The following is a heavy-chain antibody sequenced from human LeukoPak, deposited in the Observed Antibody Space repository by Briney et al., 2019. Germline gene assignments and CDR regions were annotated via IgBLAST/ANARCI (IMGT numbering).Heavy chain of an antibody. D-gene: IGHD6-19*01. CDR3: AREGGYSSGWWSFLGYFDY. J-gene: IGHJ4*02. CDR1: GFTFSNYW. CDR2: INNDGSTT. V-gene: IGHV3-74*01. Sequence: GGSLRLSCAASGFTFSNYWMHWVRQTPGKGLVWVSRINNDGSTTSYADSVKGRFTISRDNAKNTLYLQMNSLRAEDTAVYYCAREGGYSSGWWSFLGYFDYWGQGTLVTVSS.